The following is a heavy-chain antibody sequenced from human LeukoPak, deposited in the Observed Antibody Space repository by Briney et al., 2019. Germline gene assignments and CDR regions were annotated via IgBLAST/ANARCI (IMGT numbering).Heavy chain of an antibody. CDR2: ISWNSGSI. D-gene: IGHD3-16*01. V-gene: IGHV3-9*01. Sequence: GGSLRLSCAASGFTFDDYAMHWVRQAPGKGLEWVSGISWNSGSIGYADSVKGRFTISRDNAKNSLYLQMNSLRAEDTALYYCAKDMGKGEGPMGGVFDYWGQGTLVTVSS. CDR3: AKDMGKGEGPMGGVFDY. CDR1: GFTFDDYA. J-gene: IGHJ4*02.